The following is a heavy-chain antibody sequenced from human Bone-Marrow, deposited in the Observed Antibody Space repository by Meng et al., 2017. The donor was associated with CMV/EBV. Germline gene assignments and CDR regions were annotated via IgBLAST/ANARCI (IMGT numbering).Heavy chain of an antibody. D-gene: IGHD1-26*01. CDR3: ARGGWELKPFDY. CDR2: ISYSSSYI. Sequence: GESLKISCAASGFTLSSYTMNWVRQAPGKGLEWVSSISYSSSYIYYADSMKGRLTISRDNANNSLYLHMNSLRAEDTAVYYCARGGWELKPFDYWGQGTLVTVPS. CDR1: GFTLSSYT. J-gene: IGHJ4*02. V-gene: IGHV3-21*06.